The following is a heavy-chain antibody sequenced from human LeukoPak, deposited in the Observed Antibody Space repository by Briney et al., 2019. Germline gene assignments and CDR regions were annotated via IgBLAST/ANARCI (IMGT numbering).Heavy chain of an antibody. V-gene: IGHV3-64*01. CDR2: ISSNGGST. J-gene: IGHJ6*03. D-gene: IGHD6-13*01. CDR3: ARGEAAALFPNYYYYMDV. CDR1: GFTFSSYA. Sequence: GGSLRLSCAASGFTFSSYAMHWVRQAPGKGLEYVSAISSNGGSTYYANSVKGRFTISRDNSKNTLYLQMGSLRAEDMAVYYCARGEAAALFPNYYYYMDVWGKGTTVTVSS.